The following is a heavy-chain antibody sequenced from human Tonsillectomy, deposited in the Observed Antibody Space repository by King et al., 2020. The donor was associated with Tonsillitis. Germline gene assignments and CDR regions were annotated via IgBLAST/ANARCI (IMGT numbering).Heavy chain of an antibody. D-gene: IGHD1-26*01. V-gene: IGHV5-51*01. CDR3: ARHSGNYSTVYYYYYMDV. CDR2: IYPGDSDT. Sequence: VQLVDSGAEVKKPGESLKISCKGSGYSFTSYWIGWVCQMLGKGLEWMGIIYPGDSDTRYSPSFQGQVTISADKYISPAYLQGSSLKASDTAMYYCARHSGNYSTVYYYYYMDVWGKGTTVTVSS. J-gene: IGHJ6*03. CDR1: GYSFTSYW.